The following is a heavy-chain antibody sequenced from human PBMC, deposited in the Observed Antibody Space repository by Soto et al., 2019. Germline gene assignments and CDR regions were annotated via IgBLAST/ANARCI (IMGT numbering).Heavy chain of an antibody. CDR1: GGSISSSTYY. J-gene: IGHJ4*02. V-gene: IGHV4-39*01. CDR2: IYHSGSF. Sequence: VSLTCTVSGGSISSSTYYWGWIRQPPGKGLEWIGSIYHSGSFYNNPSLKSRVTMSVDTSKNQFSLKLSSVTAADTAVYYCARLRYYDSSGPQVGYWGQGTLVTVSS. D-gene: IGHD3-22*01. CDR3: ARLRYYDSSGPQVGY.